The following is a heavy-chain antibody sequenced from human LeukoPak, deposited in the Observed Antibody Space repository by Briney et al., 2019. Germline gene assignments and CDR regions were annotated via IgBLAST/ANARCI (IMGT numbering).Heavy chain of an antibody. D-gene: IGHD3-10*01. CDR1: GYTFTSYG. CDR3: ARVFTMVRGVHEYYFDY. J-gene: IGHJ4*02. CDR2: ISAYNGNT. V-gene: IGHV1-18*01. Sequence: GASVKVSCKASGYTFTSYGISWVRQAPGQGLEWMVWISAYNGNTNYAQKLQGRVTMTTDTSTSTAYMELRSLRSDDTAVYYCARVFTMVRGVHEYYFDYWGQGTLVTVSS.